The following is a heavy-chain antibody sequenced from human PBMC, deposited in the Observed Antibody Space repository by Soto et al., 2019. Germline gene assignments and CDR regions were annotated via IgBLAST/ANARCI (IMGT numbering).Heavy chain of an antibody. Sequence: QAQVVQSGAEVRKPGSSVKLSCKASEGTFNRYAIAWVRQAPGQGLEWMGGIIPYYNTLNYAQKFQDRATITAADSTNTDYMELSSLRSDDTAVYFCASGASRWYPYFFDSWAQGTLVTVSS. CDR3: ASGASRWYPYFFDS. V-gene: IGHV1-69*01. D-gene: IGHD6-13*01. J-gene: IGHJ4*02. CDR2: IIPYYNTL. CDR1: EGTFNRYA.